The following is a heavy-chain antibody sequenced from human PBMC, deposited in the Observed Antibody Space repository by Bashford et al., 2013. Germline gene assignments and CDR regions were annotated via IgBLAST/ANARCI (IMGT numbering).Heavy chain of an antibody. Sequence: SETLSLTCVVSGASISRSFWSWIRQPAGKGPEWIGHISSRGGTDYNPSLKSRVTMSMDTSKDHFSLRLSSVTAADTAVYYCARTYSSSPYEFAYWGQGTLVTVSS. CDR2: ISSRGGT. V-gene: IGHV4-4*07. CDR1: GASISRSF. J-gene: IGHJ4*02. CDR3: ARTYSSSPYEFAY. D-gene: IGHD6-6*01.